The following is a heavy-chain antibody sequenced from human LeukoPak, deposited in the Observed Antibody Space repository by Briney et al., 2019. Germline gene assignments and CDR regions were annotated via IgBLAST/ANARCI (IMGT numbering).Heavy chain of an antibody. CDR3: GMSGDRVPLQDDVFDV. CDR1: GYSFGNRW. D-gene: IGHD1-26*01. Sequence: GESLKISCKGSGYSFGNRWIGWVRQMPGKGLEWMGIIYPDDSDTIYSPSFEGQVTISADKSISTAHLQWSSLKASDTAMYYCGMSGDRVPLQDDVFDVWGQGTMVTVST. J-gene: IGHJ3*01. CDR2: IYPDDSDT. V-gene: IGHV5-51*01.